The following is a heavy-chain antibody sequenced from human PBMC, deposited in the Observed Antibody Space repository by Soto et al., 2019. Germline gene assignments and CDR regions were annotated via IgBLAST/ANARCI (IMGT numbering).Heavy chain of an antibody. CDR3: ARDAGDTAMVYYYGMDV. CDR1: GYTFTSYY. CDR2: INPSGGST. V-gene: IGHV1-46*01. D-gene: IGHD5-18*01. Sequence: GASVKVSCKASGYTFTSYYMHWVRQAPGQGLEWMGIINPSGGSTSYAQKFQGRVTMTRDTSTSTVYMELSSLRSEDTAVYYCARDAGDTAMVYYYGMDVWGQGTTVTVSS. J-gene: IGHJ6*02.